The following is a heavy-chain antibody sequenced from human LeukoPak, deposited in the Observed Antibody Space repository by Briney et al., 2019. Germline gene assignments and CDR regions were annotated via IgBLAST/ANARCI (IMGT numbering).Heavy chain of an antibody. D-gene: IGHD5-12*01. Sequence: SDTLSLTCAVYGGSLSGYYWSWIRQSPEKGLEWIAEINHSGSTNYNPSLKSRVTISVDTSKNQFSLKLSSVTAADTAVYYCARSRGYSGYDRRYFQHWGQGTLVTVSS. CDR1: GGSLSGYY. V-gene: IGHV4-34*01. CDR2: INHSGST. J-gene: IGHJ1*01. CDR3: ARSRGYSGYDRRYFQH.